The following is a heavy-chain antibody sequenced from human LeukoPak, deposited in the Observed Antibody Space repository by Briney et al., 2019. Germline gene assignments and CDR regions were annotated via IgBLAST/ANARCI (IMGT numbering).Heavy chain of an antibody. CDR2: INTSGNS. CDR3: AREGGGPRWLDP. V-gene: IGHV4-4*07. D-gene: IGHD6-25*01. Sequence: ASETLSLTCTVSGGSISNYWSWIRQPAGKGLEWIGRINTSGNSNYNPSLRSRVTMSVDTSKNQFSLNLSSVTAADTAVCYCAREGGGPRWLDPWGQGTLVTVSS. CDR1: GGSISNY. J-gene: IGHJ5*02.